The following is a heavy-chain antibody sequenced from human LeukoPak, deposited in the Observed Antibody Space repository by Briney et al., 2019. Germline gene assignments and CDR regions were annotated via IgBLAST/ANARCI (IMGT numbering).Heavy chain of an antibody. D-gene: IGHD6-6*01. CDR2: IYHSGGT. V-gene: IGHV4-30-2*01. Sequence: PSETLSLTCAVSGGSISSGGYSWGWIRQPPGKGLEWIGYIYHSGGTYYNPSLKSRVTISVDRSKNQFSLKLSSVTAADTAVYYCARTSIAARRANAFDIWGQGTMVTVSS. J-gene: IGHJ3*02. CDR3: ARTSIAARRANAFDI. CDR1: GGSISSGGYS.